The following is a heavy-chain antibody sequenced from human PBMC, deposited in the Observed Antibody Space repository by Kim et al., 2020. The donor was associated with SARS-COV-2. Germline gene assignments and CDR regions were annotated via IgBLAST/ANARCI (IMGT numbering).Heavy chain of an antibody. J-gene: IGHJ4*02. CDR3: ARAYGSGTYSFDY. D-gene: IGHD3-10*01. Sequence: ASVKVSCKASGYTFTGYYMHWVRQAPGQGLEWMGRINPNSGNTNYAQKFQGRVTMTRDTSINTAYMELSRLTSDDTAVYYCARAYGSGTYSFDYWGQGTLVTVSS. CDR1: GYTFTGYY. V-gene: IGHV1-2*06. CDR2: INPNSGNT.